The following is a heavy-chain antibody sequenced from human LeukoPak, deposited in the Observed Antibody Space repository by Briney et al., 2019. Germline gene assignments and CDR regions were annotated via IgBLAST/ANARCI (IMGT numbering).Heavy chain of an antibody. CDR1: GYTFSGYY. CDR3: ARVDSTGYYRGRGPIDY. V-gene: IGHV1-2*02. J-gene: IGHJ4*02. CDR2: INPNSGGT. D-gene: IGHD3-22*01. Sequence: ASVKVSCKASGYTFSGYYIHWVRQAPGQGLEWMGWINPNSGGTNYAQRFQGRVTMTRDTSISTAYMDLSRLIPDDTAVYYCARVDSTGYYRGRGPIDYWGQGTLVTVSS.